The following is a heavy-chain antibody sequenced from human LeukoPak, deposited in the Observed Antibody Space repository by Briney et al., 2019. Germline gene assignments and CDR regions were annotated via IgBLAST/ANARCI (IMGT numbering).Heavy chain of an antibody. CDR3: ARLGGYSYGYDY. D-gene: IGHD5-18*01. V-gene: IGHV1-8*01. J-gene: IGHJ4*02. CDR1: GYTFTSYD. Sequence: ASVKVSCKASGYTFTSYDINWVRQATGQGLEWMGWMNPNSGNTGYAQKFQGRVTMTRNTSISTAYMELSSLRSEDTAVYYCARLGGYSYGYDYWGQGTLVTVSS. CDR2: MNPNSGNT.